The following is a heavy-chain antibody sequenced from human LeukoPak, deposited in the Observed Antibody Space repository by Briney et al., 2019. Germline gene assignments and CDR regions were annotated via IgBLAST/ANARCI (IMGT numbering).Heavy chain of an antibody. D-gene: IGHD3-3*01. CDR1: GFTFSSYW. V-gene: IGHV3-7*01. CDR2: IKQDGSEK. Sequence: GGSLRLSCAASGFTFSSYWMSWVRQAPGKVLEWVANIKQDGSEKYYVDSVKGRFTISRDNAKNSLYLQMNSLRAEDTAVYYCARASVWSGYLNFDYWGQGTLVTVSS. CDR3: ARASVWSGYLNFDY. J-gene: IGHJ4*02.